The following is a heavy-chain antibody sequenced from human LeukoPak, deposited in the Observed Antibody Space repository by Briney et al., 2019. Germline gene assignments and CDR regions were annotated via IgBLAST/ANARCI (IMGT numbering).Heavy chain of an antibody. Sequence: GVSVKVSCKASGYTFSNYVLTWVRQAPGQGLEWMGRISTYTGDSNYAQKFQDRVTMTTDTSTSTAYMELTNLSSDDTAMYYCARTMTTMTTHGELDFWGQGTLVAVSS. V-gene: IGHV1-18*01. D-gene: IGHD4-17*01. CDR2: ISTYTGDS. CDR3: ARTMTTMTTHGELDF. J-gene: IGHJ4*02. CDR1: GYTFSNYV.